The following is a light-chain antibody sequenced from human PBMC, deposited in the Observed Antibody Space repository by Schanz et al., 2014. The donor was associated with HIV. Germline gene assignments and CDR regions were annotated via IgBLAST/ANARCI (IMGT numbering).Light chain of an antibody. CDR1: QTIYSW. V-gene: IGKV1-5*03. Sequence: DIQMTQSPSTLSASVGDRVTITCRASQTIYSWLAWYQQKPGRAPNLLIYQASTLETGVPSRFSGSGSGTEFTLPISSLQPDDFAPYYCQQSNTFPYTFGQGTKLEIK. CDR2: QAS. CDR3: QQSNTFPYT. J-gene: IGKJ2*01.